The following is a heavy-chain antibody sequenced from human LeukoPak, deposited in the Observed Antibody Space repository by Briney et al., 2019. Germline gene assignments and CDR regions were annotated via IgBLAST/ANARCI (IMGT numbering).Heavy chain of an antibody. CDR3: ARDPIVGATNDY. CDR2: ISYDGSNK. Sequence: PGGSLRLSCAASGFTFSNYAMHWVRQAPGKGLEWVAVISYDGSNKYYADSVKGRFTISRDNSKNTLYLQMNSLRAEDTAVYYCARDPIVGATNDYWGQGTLVTVSS. J-gene: IGHJ4*02. CDR1: GFTFSNYA. V-gene: IGHV3-30*04. D-gene: IGHD1-26*01.